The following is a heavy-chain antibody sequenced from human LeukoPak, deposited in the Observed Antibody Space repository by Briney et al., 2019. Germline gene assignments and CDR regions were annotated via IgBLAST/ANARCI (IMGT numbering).Heavy chain of an antibody. CDR3: ARGVYIVAAQYGY. V-gene: IGHV4-59*01. J-gene: IGHJ4*02. D-gene: IGHD6-13*01. Sequence: SETLALTCTVSGGSISSYYWSWIRQPPGKGLEWIGYIYYSGTTNYNPSLKSRVTISVDTSKNQFSLKLSSVTAADTAVYYCARGVYIVAAQYGYWGQGTLVTVSS. CDR1: GGSISSYY. CDR2: IYYSGTT.